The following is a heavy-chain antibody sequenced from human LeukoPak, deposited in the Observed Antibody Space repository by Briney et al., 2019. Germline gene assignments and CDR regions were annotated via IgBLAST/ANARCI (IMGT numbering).Heavy chain of an antibody. D-gene: IGHD1-26*01. J-gene: IGHJ4*02. V-gene: IGHV3-11*04. CDR1: GFTFSDYY. CDR3: ARSAQWELPDY. CDR2: ISSSGSSI. Sequence: GGSLRLSCAASGFTFSDYYMSWIRQAPGKGLEWISYISSSGSSIQYADSVRGRFTISRDNAKTSLYLQMNSLRAEDTSVYYCARSAQWELPDYWGQGTLATVSS.